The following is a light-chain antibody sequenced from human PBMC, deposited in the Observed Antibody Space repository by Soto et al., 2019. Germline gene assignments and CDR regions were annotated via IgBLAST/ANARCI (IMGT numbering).Light chain of an antibody. CDR3: QQYNNWPFT. V-gene: IGKV3-15*01. CDR2: GAS. Sequence: EIVMTQSPATLSASPGERATLSCRASQSVSNNLAWYQQKPGQAPRLLIYGASTRATGIPARFSGSGSGTEFTLTISSLQSEDFAVYYCQQYNNWPFTFGPGTKVDI. CDR1: QSVSNN. J-gene: IGKJ3*01.